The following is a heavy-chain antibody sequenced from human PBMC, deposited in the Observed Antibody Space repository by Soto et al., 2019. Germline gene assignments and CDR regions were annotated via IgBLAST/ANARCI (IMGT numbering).Heavy chain of an antibody. CDR1: GYTFFTYD. J-gene: IGHJ5*02. D-gene: IGHD5-12*01. CDR3: ARPHGPTTSEKWFDP. V-gene: IGHV1-18*01. CDR2: ISTYSGDT. Sequence: QVHLVQSGVEVKTPGASVKVSCQASGYTFFTYDISWVRQAPGQGLEWMGWISTYSGDTKYAQKLQGRGTLTTATSTTTAELELMSLRSDDTAGYYGARPHGPTTSEKWFDPWGQGTLVTVSS.